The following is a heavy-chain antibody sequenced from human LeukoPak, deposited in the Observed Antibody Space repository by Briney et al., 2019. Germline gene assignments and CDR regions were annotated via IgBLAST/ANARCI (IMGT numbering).Heavy chain of an antibody. J-gene: IGHJ4*02. CDR1: GYTFTSYG. D-gene: IGHD2-15*01. CDR2: ISAYNGNT. Sequence: ASVKVSCKASGYTFTSYGISWVRQAPGQGLEWMGWISAYNGNTNYAQKLQGRVTITADESTSTAYMELSSLRSEDTAVYYCARVIDCSGGSCYGYFDYWGQGTLVTVSS. V-gene: IGHV1-18*01. CDR3: ARVIDCSGGSCYGYFDY.